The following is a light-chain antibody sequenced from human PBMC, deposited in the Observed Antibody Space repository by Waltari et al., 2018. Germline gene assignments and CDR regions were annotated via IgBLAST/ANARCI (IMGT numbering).Light chain of an antibody. CDR2: DTS. J-gene: IGKJ4*01. V-gene: IGKV3-11*01. CDR3: QQGSILPLT. Sequence: EIVLTQSPVTLSLAAGERATLSCRASESVFNYLAWYQQKPGQSPRLLIYDTSKRATGIPDRFSGSGYGTDFTLTINNLEAEDFALYYCQQGSILPLTFGGGTKVEIK. CDR1: ESVFNY.